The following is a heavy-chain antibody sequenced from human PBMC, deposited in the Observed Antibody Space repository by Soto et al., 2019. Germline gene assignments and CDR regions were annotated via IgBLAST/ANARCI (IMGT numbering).Heavy chain of an antibody. J-gene: IGHJ3*02. CDR2: IYYSGST. D-gene: IGHD3-10*01. CDR3: ARVRYYGSGSYYTFGAFDI. Sequence: SETLSLTCTVSGGSISSYYWSWIRQPPGKGLEWIGYIYYSGSTNYNPSLKSRVTISVDTSKNQFSLKLSSVTAADTAVYYCARVRYYGSGSYYTFGAFDIWGQGTMVTVSS. V-gene: IGHV4-59*01. CDR1: GGSISSYY.